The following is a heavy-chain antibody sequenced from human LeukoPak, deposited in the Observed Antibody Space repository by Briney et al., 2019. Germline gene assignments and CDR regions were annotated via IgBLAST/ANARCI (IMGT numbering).Heavy chain of an antibody. CDR2: MSGSGGSGGTT. J-gene: IGHJ4*02. Sequence: PGGSLRLSCAVSGFTISSYAMSWVRQAPGKGLEWVSAMSGSGGSGGTTYYTDSVKGRFTISRDNSKNTLYLQMNSLRAEDTAVYYCAKGGISLVRGSFDYWGQGTLVTVSS. CDR3: AKGGISLVRGSFDY. V-gene: IGHV3-23*01. D-gene: IGHD3-10*01. CDR1: GFTISSYA.